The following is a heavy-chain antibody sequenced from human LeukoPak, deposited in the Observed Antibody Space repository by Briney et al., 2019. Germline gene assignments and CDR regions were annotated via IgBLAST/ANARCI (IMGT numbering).Heavy chain of an antibody. D-gene: IGHD3-16*01. CDR1: GITVSTNY. Sequence: GGSLRLSCAASGITVSTNYMSWVRQAPGKGLEWVSVIYSDGSTSYADSVKGRFTLSRDNSKNTVYLQVSSLRVEDTGVYYCFNYAYWGQGTLVTVSS. CDR2: IYSDGST. CDR3: FNYAY. J-gene: IGHJ4*02. V-gene: IGHV3-66*01.